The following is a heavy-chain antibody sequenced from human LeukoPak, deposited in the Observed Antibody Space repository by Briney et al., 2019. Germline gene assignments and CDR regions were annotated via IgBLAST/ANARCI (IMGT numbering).Heavy chain of an antibody. CDR1: GGSISSGDYY. V-gene: IGHV4-30-4*01. J-gene: IGHJ3*02. D-gene: IGHD1-26*01. Sequence: PSQTLSLTCTVSGGSISSGDYYWSWIRQPPGKGLEWIGYIYYSGSTYYNPSLKSRVTISVDTSKNQFSLKLSSVTAADTAVYYCARPIRYSGSPDAFDIWGQGTMVTVSS. CDR2: IYYSGST. CDR3: ARPIRYSGSPDAFDI.